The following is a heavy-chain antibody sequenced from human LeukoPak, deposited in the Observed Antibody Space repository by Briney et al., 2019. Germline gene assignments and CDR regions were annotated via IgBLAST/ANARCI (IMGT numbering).Heavy chain of an antibody. V-gene: IGHV4-59*01. CDR3: ARGLRGYSYGN. CDR1: GGSISSYY. CDR2: IYYSGGT. D-gene: IGHD5-18*01. Sequence: SETLSLTCTVSGGSISSYYWSWIRQPPGKGLEWIGYIYYSGGTNYNPSLKSRVTISVDTSKKQFSLKLSSVTAADTAVYFRARGLRGYSYGNWGQGTLVTVSS. J-gene: IGHJ4*02.